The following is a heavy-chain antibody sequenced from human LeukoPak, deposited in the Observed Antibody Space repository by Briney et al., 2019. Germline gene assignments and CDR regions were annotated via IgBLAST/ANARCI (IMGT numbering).Heavy chain of an antibody. J-gene: IGHJ5*02. D-gene: IGHD6-19*01. CDR3: ARAPRGIAVAGTHWFDP. CDR2: IYYSGST. Sequence: PSETLSLTCTVSGGSISSGSYYWSWIRQPAGKGLEWIGYIYYSGSTNYNPSLKSRVTISVDTSKNQFSLKLSPVTAADTAVYYCARAPRGIAVAGTHWFDPWGQGTLVTVSS. CDR1: GGSISSGSYY. V-gene: IGHV4-61*10.